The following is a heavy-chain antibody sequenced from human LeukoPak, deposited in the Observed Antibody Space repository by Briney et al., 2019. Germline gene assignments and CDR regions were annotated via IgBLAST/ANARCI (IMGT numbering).Heavy chain of an antibody. V-gene: IGHV1-2*02. D-gene: IGHD6-19*01. J-gene: IGHJ6*03. CDR2: INPNSGGT. CDR1: GGTFSNYA. Sequence: ASVKVSCKASGGTFSNYAISWVRQAPGQGLEWMGWINPNSGGTNYAQKFQGRVTMTRDTSISTAYMELSRLRSDDTAVYYCARGPYSSGWHTHYYYYMDVWGKGTTVTVSS. CDR3: ARGPYSSGWHTHYYYYMDV.